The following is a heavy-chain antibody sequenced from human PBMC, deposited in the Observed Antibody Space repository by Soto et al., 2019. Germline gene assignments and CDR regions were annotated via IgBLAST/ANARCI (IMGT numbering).Heavy chain of an antibody. J-gene: IGHJ5*02. V-gene: IGHV4-34*01. Sequence: SEILSLTCAVYGGSFSGYYCSWIRQPPGKGLEWIGEINHSGSTNYNPSLKSRVTISVDTSKNQFSLKLSSVTAADTAVYYCARESVPRITIFGVVPNWFDPWGQGTLVTVSS. CDR1: GGSFSGYY. D-gene: IGHD3-3*01. CDR3: ARESVPRITIFGVVPNWFDP. CDR2: INHSGST.